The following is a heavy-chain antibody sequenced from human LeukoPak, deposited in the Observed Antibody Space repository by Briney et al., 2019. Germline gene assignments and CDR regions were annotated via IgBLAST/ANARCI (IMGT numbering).Heavy chain of an antibody. D-gene: IGHD6-19*01. Sequence: PSETLSLTCTVSGGSISSYYWSWIRQPPGKGLEWIGYIYYSGSTNYNPSLQSRVTISVDTSKNQFSLKLSSVTAADTAVYYCAGSRIAVAETGYWGKGPLVTVSS. J-gene: IGHJ4*02. CDR3: AGSRIAVAETGY. CDR2: IYYSGST. CDR1: GGSISSYY. V-gene: IGHV4-59*08.